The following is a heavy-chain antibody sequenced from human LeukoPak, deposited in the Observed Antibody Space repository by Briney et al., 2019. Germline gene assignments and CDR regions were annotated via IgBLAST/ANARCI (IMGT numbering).Heavy chain of an antibody. CDR1: GDSISSGSYY. V-gene: IGHV4-61*02. Sequence: SQTLSLTCTVSGDSISSGSYYWNWIRQPAGKGLEWIGRIYTSGSTNYNPSLESRLTISVDTSKNQFSLRLFSVTAADTAVYYCARDGAAMPNYCYYYYMDVWGKGTTVTVSS. CDR2: IYTSGST. D-gene: IGHD3-16*01. CDR3: ARDGAAMPNYCYYYYMDV. J-gene: IGHJ6*03.